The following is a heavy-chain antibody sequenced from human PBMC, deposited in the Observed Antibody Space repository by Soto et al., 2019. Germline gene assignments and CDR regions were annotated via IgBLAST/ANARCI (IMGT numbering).Heavy chain of an antibody. D-gene: IGHD4-17*01. Sequence: QITLKESGPTLVKPTQTLTLTCTFSGFSLSTSGVGVGWIRQPPGKALEWLALIYWDDDKRYSPSLKSRLTITKDTSKSQVVLTMTNMDPVDTATYYCAHTQVAVTTLAFDIWGQGTMVTVSS. CDR3: AHTQVAVTTLAFDI. V-gene: IGHV2-5*02. J-gene: IGHJ3*02. CDR1: GFSLSTSGVG. CDR2: IYWDDDK.